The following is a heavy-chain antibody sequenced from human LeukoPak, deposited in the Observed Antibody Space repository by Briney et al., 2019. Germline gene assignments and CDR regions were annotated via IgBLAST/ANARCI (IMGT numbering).Heavy chain of an antibody. CDR2: INPSRNT. J-gene: IGHJ4*02. CDR3: ARRYDFWSGYPPPLDY. D-gene: IGHD3-3*01. V-gene: IGHV4-34*01. Sequence: SETLSLTCAVFGGSFSGYYWNWIRQPPGKGLEWIGQINPSRNTNYNPSLKSRVTISVDTSKKQFSLKLSSVTAADTAVYYCARRYDFWSGYPPPLDYWGQGTLVAVSS. CDR1: GGSFSGYY.